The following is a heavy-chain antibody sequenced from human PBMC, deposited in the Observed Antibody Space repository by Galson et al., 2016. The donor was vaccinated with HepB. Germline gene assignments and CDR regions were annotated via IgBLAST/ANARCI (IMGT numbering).Heavy chain of an antibody. V-gene: IGHV3-30*18. CDR2: ILYDGSNK. CDR3: AKDSYQLVIMSVVDV. Sequence: SLRLSCAASGFTFSSYGMHWVRQAPGKGLEWVAVILYDGSNKYYADSVKGRFTISRDNSKNTLYLQMNSLRAEDTAVYYCAKDSYQLVIMSVVDVWGQGTTVTVSS. CDR1: GFTFSSYG. J-gene: IGHJ6*02. D-gene: IGHD3-9*01.